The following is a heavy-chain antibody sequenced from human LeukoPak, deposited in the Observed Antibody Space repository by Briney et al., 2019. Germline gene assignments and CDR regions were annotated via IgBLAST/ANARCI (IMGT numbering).Heavy chain of an antibody. Sequence: GGSLRLSCAASGFTFSSYGMHWVRQAPGKGLEWVAVISYDGSNKYYADSVKGRVTISRDNAKNSLYLQMNSLRAEDTAVYYCARVFGAGYSDYWGQGTLVTVSS. J-gene: IGHJ4*02. CDR1: GFTFSSYG. D-gene: IGHD4/OR15-4a*01. CDR2: ISYDGSNK. V-gene: IGHV3-30*03. CDR3: ARVFGAGYSDY.